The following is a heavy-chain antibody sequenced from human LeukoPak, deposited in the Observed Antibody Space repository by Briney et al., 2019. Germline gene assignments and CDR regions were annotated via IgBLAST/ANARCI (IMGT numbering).Heavy chain of an antibody. CDR1: GGSLSSYY. CDR3: ARVTQQWLGYYFDY. CDR2: IYYSGST. V-gene: IGHV4-59*01. D-gene: IGHD6-19*01. J-gene: IGHJ4*02. Sequence: SETLSLTCTVSGGSLSSYYWSWIRQPPGKGLEWIGYIYYSGSTNYNPSLKSRVTISVDTSKNQFSLKLSSVTAADTAVYYCARVTQQWLGYYFDYWGQGTLVTVSS.